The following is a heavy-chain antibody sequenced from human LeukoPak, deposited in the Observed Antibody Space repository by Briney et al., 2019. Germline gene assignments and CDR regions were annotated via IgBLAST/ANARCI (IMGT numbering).Heavy chain of an antibody. J-gene: IGHJ4*02. CDR1: GFTFSTYW. V-gene: IGHV3-74*01. CDR2: INSDGSST. D-gene: IGHD3-22*01. Sequence: PGGSLRLSCAASGFTFSTYWMHWVRQAPGKGLVWVSRINSDGSSTRYADSVKGRFTISRDNSKNTLYLQMNSLRAEDTAVYYCAKSQWYDSSGYYPLFDYWGQGTLVTVSS. CDR3: AKSQWYDSSGYYPLFDY.